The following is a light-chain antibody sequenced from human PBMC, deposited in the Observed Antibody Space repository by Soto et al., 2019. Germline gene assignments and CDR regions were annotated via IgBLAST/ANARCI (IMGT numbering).Light chain of an antibody. CDR1: QTISSSY. J-gene: IGKJ1*01. CDR2: GAS. V-gene: IGKV3-20*01. CDR3: QQYGTSPWT. Sequence: EIVLTQSPGTLSLSPGERATLSCRASQTISSSYLAWHQQKSGQAPRLLIYGASSRATGIPDRFSGSGSGTDFTLTISRLEPEDFAVYYCQQYGTSPWTFGQGTKVEIQ.